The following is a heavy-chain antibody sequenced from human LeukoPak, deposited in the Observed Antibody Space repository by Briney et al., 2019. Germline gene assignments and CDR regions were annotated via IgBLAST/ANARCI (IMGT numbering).Heavy chain of an antibody. Sequence: SETLSLTCTVSGGSVSSIIYYWGWIRQPPGKGLEWIGTIYYSGSTYHNVSLKSRVTISVDTSRNQFSLKLSSVTAADTAVYYCARHSRSVDYGSGSYTWDYWGQGTLVTVSS. CDR3: ARHSRSVDYGSGSYTWDY. CDR2: IYYSGST. D-gene: IGHD3-10*01. V-gene: IGHV4-39*01. CDR1: GGSVSSIIYY. J-gene: IGHJ4*02.